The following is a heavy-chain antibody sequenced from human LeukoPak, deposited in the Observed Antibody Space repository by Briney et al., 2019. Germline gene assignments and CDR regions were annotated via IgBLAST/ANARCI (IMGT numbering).Heavy chain of an antibody. CDR2: IYSSGST. CDR1: GGSISNYY. J-gene: IGHJ4*02. D-gene: IGHD1-26*01. CDR3: ARHRSDGTYPLDY. V-gene: IGHV4-59*08. Sequence: SETLSLTCTVSGGSISNYYWSWIRQPPGKGLEWVGHIYSSGSTTFSPSLKSRVSMSVDTSKNLFSLKLTSVTAADTAVYYCARHRSDGTYPLDYWGQGALVTVSS.